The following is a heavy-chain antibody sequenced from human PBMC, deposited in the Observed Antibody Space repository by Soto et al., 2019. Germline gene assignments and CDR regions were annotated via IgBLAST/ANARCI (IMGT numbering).Heavy chain of an antibody. Sequence: EVQLLESGGGLVQPGGSLRLSCAASGFTLSSYAMSWVRQAPGKGLEWVSALSGSGDSTYYADSVKARFTISRDSSKNTLYLQMNSVSAEDTGVFYCAKAPQGYSRDLGYFHYWGQGSLVAVS. CDR2: LSGSGDST. CDR3: AKAPQGYSRDLGYFHY. D-gene: IGHD6-25*01. CDR1: GFTLSSYA. J-gene: IGHJ4*02. V-gene: IGHV3-23*01.